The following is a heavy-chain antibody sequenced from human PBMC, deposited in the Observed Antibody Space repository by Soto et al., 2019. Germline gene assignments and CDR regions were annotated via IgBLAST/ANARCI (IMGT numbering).Heavy chain of an antibody. Sequence: GGSLRLSCAASGFTFSSYWMHWVRQAPGKGLVWVSRINSDGSSTSYADSVKGRFTIPRDNAKNTLYLQMNSLRAEDTAVYYCARGYSSGWFQVGAFDIWGKGTMVTVSS. CDR2: INSDGSST. CDR3: ARGYSSGWFQVGAFDI. CDR1: GFTFSSYW. V-gene: IGHV3-74*01. J-gene: IGHJ3*02. D-gene: IGHD6-19*01.